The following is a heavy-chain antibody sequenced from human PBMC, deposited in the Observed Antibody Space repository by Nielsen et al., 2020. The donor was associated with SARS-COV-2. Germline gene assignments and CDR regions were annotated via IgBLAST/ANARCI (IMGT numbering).Heavy chain of an antibody. CDR2: IYSGGTT. V-gene: IGHV3-53*04. D-gene: IGHD3-22*01. CDR1: GGSISSSSYY. J-gene: IGHJ6*02. Sequence: ETLSLTCTVSGGSISSSSYYWGWIRQPPGKGLEWVSVIYSGGTTYYADSVKGRFTISRHNSKNTVYLQMNSLRVEDTAVYYCARDHVAASSVATYGMDVWGQGTTVTVSS. CDR3: ARDHVAASSVATYGMDV.